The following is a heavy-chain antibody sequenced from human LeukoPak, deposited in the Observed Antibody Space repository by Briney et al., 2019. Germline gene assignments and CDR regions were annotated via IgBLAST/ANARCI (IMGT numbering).Heavy chain of an antibody. J-gene: IGHJ3*02. CDR2: FDPEDGET. CDR3: ATGAPSTMVRGVIRRAFDI. Sequence: ASVKVSCKVSGYTLTELSMHWVRQAPGKGLEWMGGFDPEDGETIYAQKFQGRVTMTEDTSTDTAYMELSRLRSEDTAVYYCATGAPSTMVRGVIRRAFDIWGQGTMVTVSS. CDR1: GYTLTELS. V-gene: IGHV1-24*01. D-gene: IGHD3-10*01.